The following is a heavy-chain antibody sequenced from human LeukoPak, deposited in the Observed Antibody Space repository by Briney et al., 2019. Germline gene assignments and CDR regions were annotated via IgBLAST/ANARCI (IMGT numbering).Heavy chain of an antibody. CDR1: GGSISSYY. Sequence: SETLSLTCTVSGGSISSYYWSWIRQPPGKGLEWIGYIYYSGSTNYNPSLKSRVTISVDTSKNQFSLKLSSVTAADTAVYYCARESRGITMVRGVYDYWGQETLVTVSS. CDR2: IYYSGST. V-gene: IGHV4-59*01. J-gene: IGHJ4*02. D-gene: IGHD3-10*01. CDR3: ARESRGITMVRGVYDY.